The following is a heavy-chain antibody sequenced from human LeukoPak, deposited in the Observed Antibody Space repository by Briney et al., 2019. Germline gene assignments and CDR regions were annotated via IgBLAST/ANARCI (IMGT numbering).Heavy chain of an antibody. V-gene: IGHV3-30-3*01. CDR2: ISYDGDNQ. CDR1: GFTFSSYA. CDR3: ARGRGPTVTYYFDY. D-gene: IGHD4-17*01. Sequence: PGGSLRLSCAASGFTFSSYAMHWVRQAPGKGLEWVAVISYDGDNQYYADSVKGRFTNSRDNSKNTLYLQMNSLRTEDTAVYYCARGRGPTVTYYFDYWGQGTLVTVSS. J-gene: IGHJ4*02.